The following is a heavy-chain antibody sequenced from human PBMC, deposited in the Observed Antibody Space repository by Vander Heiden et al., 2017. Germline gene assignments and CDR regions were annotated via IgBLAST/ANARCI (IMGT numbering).Heavy chain of an antibody. Sequence: QVQLVESGGGVVQPGRSLRLSRAASGFTLSTYGKHWVRQAPGKGLESVAFISYNGKREYYTDSVKGRFAISKDNSKNTLFLQMNNMRAEDTGVYYCARDGPNSDVDHWGQGTLVTVSS. V-gene: IGHV3-33*01. D-gene: IGHD1-7*01. CDR3: ARDGPNSDVDH. CDR2: ISYNGKRE. CDR1: GFTLSTYG. J-gene: IGHJ4*02.